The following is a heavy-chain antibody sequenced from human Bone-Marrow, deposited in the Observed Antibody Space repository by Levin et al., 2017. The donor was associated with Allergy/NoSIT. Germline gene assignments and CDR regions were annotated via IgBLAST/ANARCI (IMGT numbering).Heavy chain of an antibody. Sequence: GASVKVSCKASGYTFTSYDINWVRQATGQGLEWMGWMNPNSGNTGYAQKFRGRVTMTRNTSISTAYMELSSLRSEDTAVYYCARKVDGGGDCYAGYFDYWGQGTLVTVSS. CDR3: ARKVDGGGDCYAGYFDY. CDR2: MNPNSGNT. V-gene: IGHV1-8*01. CDR1: GYTFTSYD. J-gene: IGHJ4*02. D-gene: IGHD2-21*02.